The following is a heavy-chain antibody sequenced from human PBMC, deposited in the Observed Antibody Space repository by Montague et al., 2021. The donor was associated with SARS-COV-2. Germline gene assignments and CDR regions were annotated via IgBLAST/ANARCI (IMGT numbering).Heavy chain of an antibody. V-gene: IGHV3-48*03. CDR2: ISSSGATI. J-gene: IGHJ4*02. CDR1: GFDFFNFD. CDR3: ATNKYCTLHDCLHGRHYFDH. D-gene: IGHD2-8*01. Sequence: SLRLSCAASGFDFFNFDMAWVRQAPGRGLEWISDISSSGATILYADSLKGRFTISRDNIQKSLCLQMNSLRAEDTAVYYCATNKYCTLHDCLHGRHYFDHWGQGTLVTGSS.